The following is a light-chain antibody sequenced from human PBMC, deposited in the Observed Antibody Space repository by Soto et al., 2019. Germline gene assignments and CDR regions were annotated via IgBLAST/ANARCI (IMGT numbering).Light chain of an antibody. Sequence: QSALTQPPSASGSPGQSVTISFTGTSSDVGGYNYVSWYQQHPGKPPKLMISEVSKRPSGVPDRFSGSKSGNTASLTVSGLQAEDEADYYCSSFAGNNNVVFVGGTKLTVL. CDR2: EVS. J-gene: IGLJ2*01. CDR3: SSFAGNNNVV. CDR1: SSDVGGYNY. V-gene: IGLV2-8*01.